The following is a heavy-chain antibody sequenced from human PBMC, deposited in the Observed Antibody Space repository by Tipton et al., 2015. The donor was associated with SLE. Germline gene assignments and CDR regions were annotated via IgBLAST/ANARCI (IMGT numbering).Heavy chain of an antibody. J-gene: IGHJ4*02. Sequence: TLSLTCAVYGGSFSGYYWSWIRQPPGKGLEWIGEIKHSGSTNYNPSLKSRVTISVDTSKNQFSLKLSSVTAADTAVYYCARVGVFGVSECYFDYWGQGTLVTVSS. CDR1: GGSFSGYY. CDR2: IKHSGST. V-gene: IGHV4-34*01. D-gene: IGHD3-3*01. CDR3: ARVGVFGVSECYFDY.